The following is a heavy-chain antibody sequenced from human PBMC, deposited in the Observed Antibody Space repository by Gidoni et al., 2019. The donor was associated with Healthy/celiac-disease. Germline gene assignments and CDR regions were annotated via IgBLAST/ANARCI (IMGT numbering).Heavy chain of an antibody. D-gene: IGHD3-10*01. CDR3: TTQYETFYYYGSGSLPFDY. CDR2: IKSKTDGGTT. V-gene: IGHV3-15*01. CDR1: GFTFSNAW. J-gene: IGHJ4*02. Sequence: EVQLVESGGGLVKPGGSLRLYCAASGFTFSNAWMSWVRQAPGKGLEWVGRIKSKTDGGTTDYAAPVKGRFTISRDDSKNTLYLQMNSLKTEDTAVYYCTTQYETFYYYGSGSLPFDYWGQGTLVTVSS.